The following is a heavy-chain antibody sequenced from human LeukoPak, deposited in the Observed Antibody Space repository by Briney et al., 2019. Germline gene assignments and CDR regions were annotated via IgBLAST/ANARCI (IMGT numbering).Heavy chain of an antibody. J-gene: IGHJ5*02. CDR2: IFHSGRT. Sequence: SGTLSLTCAVSGGSIRNDNWWSWVRQSPGKGLEWIGEIFHSGRTNYNPSLESRVTISIDKSKYQFSLKMTPVTAADTAVYFCANLWKVLSEYDTTRDAWGQGILVTVSS. CDR1: GGSIRNDNW. D-gene: IGHD3-9*01. CDR3: ANLWKVLSEYDTTRDA. V-gene: IGHV4-4*02.